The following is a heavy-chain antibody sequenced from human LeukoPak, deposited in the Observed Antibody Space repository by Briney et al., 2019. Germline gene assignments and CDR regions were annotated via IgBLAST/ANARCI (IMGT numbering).Heavy chain of an antibody. CDR1: GISFSNYG. CDR3: ARESGYSSFDI. J-gene: IGHJ3*02. Sequence: GSLKLSCAASGISFSNYGMQWVRQPPGKGLEWVGVIAHDGSIQYYADSVKGRFTISRDNSKNTLYLQMNSLRAENTAVYYCARESGYSSFDIWGQGTMVTVSS. D-gene: IGHD5-12*01. CDR2: IAHDGSIQ. V-gene: IGHV3-30*03.